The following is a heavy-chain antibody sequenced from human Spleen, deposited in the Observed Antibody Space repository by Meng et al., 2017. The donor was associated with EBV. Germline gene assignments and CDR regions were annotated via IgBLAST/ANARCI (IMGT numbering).Heavy chain of an antibody. Sequence: VDLQWSSQGRSKPSQARAITCDVCGESCSGGGCGWSWIGQHPGKVRVWIGYIDYSGSTRYNPSLRSRVTISVDTPENQFSLKMSSVTAADTAVYFCARLLTGEGGWFGPWGQGTLVTVSS. V-gene: IGHV4-30-4*01. CDR1: GESCSGGGCG. D-gene: IGHD3-9*01. J-gene: IGHJ5*02. CDR2: IDYSGST. CDR3: ARLLTGEGGWFGP.